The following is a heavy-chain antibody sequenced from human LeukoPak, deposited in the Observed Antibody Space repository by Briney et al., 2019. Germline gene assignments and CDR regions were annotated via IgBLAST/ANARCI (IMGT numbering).Heavy chain of an antibody. J-gene: IGHJ4*02. CDR3: ARGGSYYPFDY. CDR2: GIPIFSTT. Sequence: SVKVSCKASGGAFSSYAISWGRLGPGQGLELMGGGIPIFSTTNYAQKVQGSVPITTDESTSTAYMELSSLRSEDTAVYYCARGGSYYPFDYWGQGTLVTVSS. D-gene: IGHD1-26*01. CDR1: GGAFSSYA. V-gene: IGHV1-69*05.